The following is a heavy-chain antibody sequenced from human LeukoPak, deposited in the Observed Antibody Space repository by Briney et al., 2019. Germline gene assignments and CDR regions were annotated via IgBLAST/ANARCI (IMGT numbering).Heavy chain of an antibody. D-gene: IGHD6-19*01. CDR3: AGDSSGWSGWFDP. CDR1: GGSISSGGYY. Sequence: SETLSLTCTVSGGSISSGGYYWSWIRQHPGKGLEWIGYIYYSGSTYYNPSLKSRVTISVDTSKNQFSLKLSSVTAADTAVYYCAGDSSGWSGWFDPWGQGTLVTVSS. V-gene: IGHV4-31*03. CDR2: IYYSGST. J-gene: IGHJ5*02.